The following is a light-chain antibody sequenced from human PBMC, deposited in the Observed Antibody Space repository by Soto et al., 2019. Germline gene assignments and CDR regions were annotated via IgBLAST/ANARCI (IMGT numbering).Light chain of an antibody. CDR1: QSVSRY. CDR2: GAS. CDR3: QRYNTWPRFT. J-gene: IGKJ3*01. Sequence: EIVLTQSPAPLSLSPGERATLSCRASQSVSRYLAWYQQTPGQAPRLLIYGASTRATGIPARFSGSGSETEFTLTISSLQAEDSAVYYCQRYNTWPRFTVGPGTKVDIK. V-gene: IGKV3-15*01.